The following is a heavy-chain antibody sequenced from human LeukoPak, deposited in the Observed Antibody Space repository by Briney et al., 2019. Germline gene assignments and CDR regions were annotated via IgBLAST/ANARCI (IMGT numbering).Heavy chain of an antibody. J-gene: IGHJ5*02. Sequence: SETLSLTCTVSGGSISSYYWSWIRQPPGKGLEWIGYIYDSGSTNYNPSLKSRVTISVDTSKNQFSLKLSSVTAADTAVYYCARCADGTTFQPGWFDPWGQGTLVTVSS. V-gene: IGHV4-59*01. CDR2: IYDSGST. D-gene: IGHD1-7*01. CDR3: ARCADGTTFQPGWFDP. CDR1: GGSISSYY.